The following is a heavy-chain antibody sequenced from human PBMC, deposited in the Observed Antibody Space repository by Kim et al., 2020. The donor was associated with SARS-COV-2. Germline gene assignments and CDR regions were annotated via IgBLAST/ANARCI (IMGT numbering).Heavy chain of an antibody. J-gene: IGHJ6*02. Sequence: GGSLRLSCAASGFTFSSYDMHWVRQATGKGLEWVSAIGTAGDTYYPGSVKGRFTISRENAKNSLYLQMNSLRAGDTAVYYCARAFSWVRGATSPSYYYGMDVWGQGTTVTVSS. CDR1: GFTFSSYD. CDR3: ARAFSWVRGATSPSYYYGMDV. CDR2: IGTAGDT. D-gene: IGHD1-26*01. V-gene: IGHV3-13*04.